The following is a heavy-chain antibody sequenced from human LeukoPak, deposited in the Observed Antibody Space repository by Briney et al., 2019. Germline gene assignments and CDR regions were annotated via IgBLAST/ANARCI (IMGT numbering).Heavy chain of an antibody. Sequence: GGSLRLSCAASGFTFSSYGMHWVRQAPGKGLEWVAVIWYDGSNKYYADSVKGRFTISRDNSKNTLYLQMNSLRAEDTAVYYCARDLLGYCSSTSCYEEYFQHWGQGTLVTVSS. J-gene: IGHJ1*01. CDR2: IWYDGSNK. D-gene: IGHD2-2*01. V-gene: IGHV3-33*01. CDR1: GFTFSSYG. CDR3: ARDLLGYCSSTSCYEEYFQH.